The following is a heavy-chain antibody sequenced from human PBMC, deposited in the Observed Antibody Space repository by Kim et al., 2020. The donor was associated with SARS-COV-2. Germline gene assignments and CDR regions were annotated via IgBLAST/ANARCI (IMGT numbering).Heavy chain of an antibody. Sequence: ASVKVSCKASGYTFTSYDINWVRQATGQGLEWMGWMNPNSGNTGYAQKFQGRVTMTRNTSISTAYMELSSLRSEDTAVYYCAREVKDYGGNYYYGMDVWGQGTTVTVSS. V-gene: IGHV1-8*01. D-gene: IGHD4-17*01. CDR1: GYTFTSYD. CDR3: AREVKDYGGNYYYGMDV. CDR2: MNPNSGNT. J-gene: IGHJ6*02.